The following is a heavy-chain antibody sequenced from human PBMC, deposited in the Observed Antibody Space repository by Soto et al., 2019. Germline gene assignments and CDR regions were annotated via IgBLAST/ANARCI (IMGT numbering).Heavy chain of an antibody. D-gene: IGHD1-1*01. J-gene: IGHJ3*01. Sequence: DVQLVESGGGLIQPGESLRLSCASFGLTISGKKYVAWVRQAPGKGLEWVSALYDVDGSFYADSVTGRFTTSSDSSKTTVYLQMNDLRPDDTAVYYCATWHEREHAFDVWGQGTTVTISS. CDR3: ATWHEREHAFDV. CDR2: LYDVDGS. CDR1: GLTISGKKY. V-gene: IGHV3-53*01.